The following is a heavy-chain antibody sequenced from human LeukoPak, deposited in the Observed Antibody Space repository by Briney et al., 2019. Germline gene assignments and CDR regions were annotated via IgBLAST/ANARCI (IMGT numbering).Heavy chain of an antibody. CDR2: IYYSGST. D-gene: IGHD6-19*01. Sequence: SETLSLTCTVSGGSISSYYWSWIRQPPGKGLEWIGYIYYSGSTNYNPSLKSRVTIPVDTSKNQFSLKLSSVTAADTAVYYCARHRSSGWDPYFDYWGQGTLVTVSS. CDR1: GGSISSYY. J-gene: IGHJ4*02. V-gene: IGHV4-59*08. CDR3: ARHRSSGWDPYFDY.